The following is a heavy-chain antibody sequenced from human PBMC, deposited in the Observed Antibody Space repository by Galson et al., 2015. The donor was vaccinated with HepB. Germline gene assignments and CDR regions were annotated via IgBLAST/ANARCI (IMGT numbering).Heavy chain of an antibody. V-gene: IGHV3-33*01. CDR3: ARDKEGRGWYHSYYGMDI. J-gene: IGHJ6*02. D-gene: IGHD6-19*01. Sequence: SLRLSCAASGFTFSDYGIHWVRQAPGKGLEWVAVIWYDGSNKYYSDPVKGRFTISRDRFKNTVDLQMNSLRAEDTAVYYCARDKEGRGWYHSYYGMDIWGQGTTVTVSS. CDR2: IWYDGSNK. CDR1: GFTFSDYG.